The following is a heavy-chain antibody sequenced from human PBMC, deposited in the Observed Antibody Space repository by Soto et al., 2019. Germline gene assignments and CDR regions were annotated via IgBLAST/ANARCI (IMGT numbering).Heavy chain of an antibody. CDR1: GDFSSAHY. Sequence: SETLSLTCTVSGDFSSAHYWSWIRQPPGKGLEWLGYIFFTGNTKYNPSLKSRLSLSLDASKNQFSLTLTSVTTADTAMYYCARHFSSGPLSGWYDYWGQGTLVTVSSGKIWIGDCTRPGCIVGWFDPWGPGTLVTVSS. J-gene: IGHJ5*02. CDR3: ARHFSSGPLSGWYDYWGQGTLVTVSSGKIWIGDCTRPGCIVGWFDP. D-gene: IGHD6-19*01. V-gene: IGHV4-59*11. CDR2: IFFTGNT.